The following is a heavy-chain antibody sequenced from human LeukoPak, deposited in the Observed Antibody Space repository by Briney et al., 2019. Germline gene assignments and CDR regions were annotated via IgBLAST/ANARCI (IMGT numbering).Heavy chain of an antibody. D-gene: IGHD2/OR15-2a*01. J-gene: IGHJ4*02. V-gene: IGHV3-33*01. Sequence: GGSLRLSCAASGFTFSNYGMHWVRQAPGKGLEWVALIWYDGSNKYYTDSVKGRLTISRDNSKDTLFLQMNSLRAEDTAVYYCAREGPRGNSQFDYWGQGTLVTASS. CDR3: AREGPRGNSQFDY. CDR2: IWYDGSNK. CDR1: GFTFSNYG.